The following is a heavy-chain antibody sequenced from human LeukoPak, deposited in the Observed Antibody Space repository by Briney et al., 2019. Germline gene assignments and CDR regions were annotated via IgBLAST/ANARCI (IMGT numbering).Heavy chain of an antibody. D-gene: IGHD3-10*01. J-gene: IGHJ3*02. CDR3: ARAHYYGSGYDAFDI. V-gene: IGHV4-39*07. Sequence: SETLSLTCTVSGGSISSSSYYWGWIRQPPGKGLEWIGSIYYSGSTYYNPSLKSRVTISVDTSKNQFSLKLSSVTAADTAVYYCARAHYYGSGYDAFDIWGQGTMVTVSS. CDR1: GGSISSSSYY. CDR2: IYYSGST.